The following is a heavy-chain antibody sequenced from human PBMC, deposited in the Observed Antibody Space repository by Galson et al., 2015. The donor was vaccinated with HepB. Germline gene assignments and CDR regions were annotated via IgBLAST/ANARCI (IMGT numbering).Heavy chain of an antibody. V-gene: IGHV1-3*01. CDR2: INVGNGDI. CDR1: GYTFTRYG. Sequence: SVKVSCKASGYTFTRYGVHWVRQAPGHRLEWMAWINVGNGDIQYSQKFQGRVTITRDTSASTDWMELGSLTSEDTAVYYCARDAVTGSGRPVDYWGQGTLVTVSS. D-gene: IGHD3-10*01. CDR3: ARDAVTGSGRPVDY. J-gene: IGHJ4*02.